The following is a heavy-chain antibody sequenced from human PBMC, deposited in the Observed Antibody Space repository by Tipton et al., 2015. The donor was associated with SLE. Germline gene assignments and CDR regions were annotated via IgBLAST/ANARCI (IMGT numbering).Heavy chain of an antibody. CDR1: GGSFSGYY. CDR3: ARGKDIVVARDAFDI. D-gene: IGHD2-15*01. CDR2: INHSGST. Sequence: TLSLTYAVYGGSFSGYYWSWIRQPPGKGREWIGEINHSGSTNYNPSLKSRVTISVDTSKNQFSLKLSSVTAADTAVYYCARGKDIVVARDAFDIWGQGTMVTVSS. V-gene: IGHV4-34*01. J-gene: IGHJ3*02.